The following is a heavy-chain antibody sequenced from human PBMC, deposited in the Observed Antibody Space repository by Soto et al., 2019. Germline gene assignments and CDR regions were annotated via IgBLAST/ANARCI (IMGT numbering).Heavy chain of an antibody. CDR3: AIDYGGNPSSFDY. V-gene: IGHV5-10-1*01. Sequence: GESLKISCKGSGYSFTSYWISWVRQMPGKGLEWMGRIDPSDSCTNYSPSFQGHVTISADKSISTAYLQWSSLKASDTAMYYCAIDYGGNPSSFDYWCQGPLVTVSS. D-gene: IGHD4-17*01. CDR1: GYSFTSYW. CDR2: IDPSDSCT. J-gene: IGHJ4*02.